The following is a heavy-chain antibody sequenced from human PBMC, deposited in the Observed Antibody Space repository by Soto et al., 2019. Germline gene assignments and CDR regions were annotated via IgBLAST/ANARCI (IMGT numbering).Heavy chain of an antibody. CDR1: GFSLSSGGGA. V-gene: IGHV2-5*01. D-gene: IGHD6-6*01. Sequence: QITLKESGPTLVKSTQTLTLTCTFSGFSLSSGGGAVGWIRQPPGKALGGLAIIYASGGTHYSPSLKTRLTITKDTAKSSVVLTTSNKDPVDTATYYCGHRRAVATRCWFVPWGQGILFTVS. CDR3: GHRRAVATRCWFVP. CDR2: IYASGGT. J-gene: IGHJ5*02.